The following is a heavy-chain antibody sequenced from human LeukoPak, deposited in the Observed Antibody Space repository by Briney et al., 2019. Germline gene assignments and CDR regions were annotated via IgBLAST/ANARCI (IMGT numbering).Heavy chain of an antibody. CDR2: LSYDGSIK. CDR1: GFIFSSYG. Sequence: GGSLRLSCAASGFIFSSYGMHWVRQAPGKGLEWVAVLSYDGSIKYCADSVEGRFTISRDISKNTLYLQMNSLRAEDTAVYYFARDLTMAGLWFDPWGQGTLVTVSS. V-gene: IGHV3-30*03. D-gene: IGHD6-19*01. CDR3: ARDLTMAGLWFDP. J-gene: IGHJ5*02.